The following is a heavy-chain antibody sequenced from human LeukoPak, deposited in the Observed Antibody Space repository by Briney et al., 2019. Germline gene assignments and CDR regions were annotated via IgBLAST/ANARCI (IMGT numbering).Heavy chain of an antibody. CDR3: ARDRPDQYVSGTPAAYFDY. D-gene: IGHD1-26*01. J-gene: IGHJ4*02. Sequence: PSETLSLTGTVSGGSISSGDYYWSWIRQPPGKALEWIGYIYYSGSTYYNPSLKSRVTISADTSKNQFSLRLNSVTAADTAVYYCARDRPDQYVSGTPAAYFDYWGQGTLVTVSS. V-gene: IGHV4-30-4*01. CDR2: IYYSGST. CDR1: GGSISSGDYY.